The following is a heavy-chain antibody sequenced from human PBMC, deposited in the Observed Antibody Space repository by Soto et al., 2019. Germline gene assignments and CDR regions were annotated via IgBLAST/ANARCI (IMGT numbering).Heavy chain of an antibody. CDR2: INAGNGNT. J-gene: IGHJ6*02. Sequence: ASVKVSCKASGYTFTSYAMHWVRQAPGQRLEWMGWINAGNGNTKYSQKFQGRVTITRDTSASTAYMELSSLRSEDTAVYYCAREHYGEDYYYYGMDVWGQGTTVTVSS. CDR3: AREHYGEDYYYYGMDV. D-gene: IGHD4-17*01. V-gene: IGHV1-3*01. CDR1: GYTFTSYA.